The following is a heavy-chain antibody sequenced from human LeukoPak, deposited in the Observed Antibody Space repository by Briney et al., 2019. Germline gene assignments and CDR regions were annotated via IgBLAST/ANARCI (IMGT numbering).Heavy chain of an antibody. CDR3: AGGEGWTVED. V-gene: IGHV3-7*03. Sequence: GGSLRLSCVASKYTFTHYWMTWVRQAPGKGLDWVANIKEDDNEKHYADSVKGRFTISRGNTENSVYLQMSSLRVEDTAVYFCAGGEGWTVEDWGQGTQVTVSS. D-gene: IGHD3/OR15-3a*01. CDR2: IKEDDNEK. CDR1: KYTFTHYW. J-gene: IGHJ4*02.